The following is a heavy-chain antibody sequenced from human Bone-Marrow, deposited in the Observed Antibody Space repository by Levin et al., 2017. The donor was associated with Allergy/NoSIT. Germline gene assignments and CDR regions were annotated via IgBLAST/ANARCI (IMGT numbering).Heavy chain of an antibody. Sequence: SETLSLTCAVNGESFSGYFWTWIRQSPGEGLEWIGQINFNGITTYNPSLKSRVIISVDPTKKQFSLKLNYLTAADTAVYFCAGGGEVASQYYFDYRGPGTRVTVSS. CDR2: INFNGIT. V-gene: IGHV4-34*01. CDR3: AGGGEVASQYYFDY. D-gene: IGHD4-11*01. CDR1: GESFSGYF. J-gene: IGHJ4*02.